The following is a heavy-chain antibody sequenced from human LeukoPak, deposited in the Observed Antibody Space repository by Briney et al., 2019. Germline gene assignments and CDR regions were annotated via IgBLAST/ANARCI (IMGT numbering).Heavy chain of an antibody. CDR3: ARAPQLTGRFDF. J-gene: IGHJ4*02. V-gene: IGHV4-4*07. D-gene: IGHD2-2*01. CDR2: IYVGGST. CDR1: GDSIGSFY. Sequence: KASGTLSLTCTVSGDSIGSFYWSWIRQPAGKGLEWIGRIYVGGSTDYNPSLKSRVTMSLDTSANQFSLKLSSMTAADTAMYYCARAPQLTGRFDFWGQGTLVTVSS.